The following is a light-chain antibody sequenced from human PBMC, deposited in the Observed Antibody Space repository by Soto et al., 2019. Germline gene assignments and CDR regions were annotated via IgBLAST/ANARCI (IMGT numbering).Light chain of an antibody. V-gene: IGLV6-57*03. CDR1: SGSVASNY. CDR2: ENN. Sequence: NFMLTQPHSVSASPGKTVTISCTRSSGSVASNYVQWYQQRPGSAPTTVICENNQRPSGVPDRFSGSIDSSSNSASLTISGLKTEDEADYYCQSYDSSTLWVFGGGTKVTVL. J-gene: IGLJ3*02. CDR3: QSYDSSTLWV.